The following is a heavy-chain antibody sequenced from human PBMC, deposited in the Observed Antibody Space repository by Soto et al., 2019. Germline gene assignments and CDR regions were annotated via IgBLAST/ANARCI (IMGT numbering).Heavy chain of an antibody. V-gene: IGHV4-31*03. Sequence: QVQLQESGPGLVKPSQTLSLTCTVSGGSISSGGNYWSWIRQHPGKGLEWIGYIYFSGSTYYNPSLKSRVTISVDTSKNQFSLRLSSVTAADTAVYYCSRELTYYDSRGYYSGYFDYWGQGTLVTVSS. CDR3: SRELTYYDSRGYYSGYFDY. CDR1: GGSISSGGNY. D-gene: IGHD3-22*01. J-gene: IGHJ4*02. CDR2: IYFSGST.